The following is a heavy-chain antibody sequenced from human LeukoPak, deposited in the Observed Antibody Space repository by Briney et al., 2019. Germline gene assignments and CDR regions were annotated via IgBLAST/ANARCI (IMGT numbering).Heavy chain of an antibody. D-gene: IGHD3-9*01. CDR2: INGDNGNT. CDR3: ARAPYDILTGYSLNWFDP. CDR1: GYTFTSYG. Sequence: ASVKVSCKASGYTFTSYGISWVRQAPGQGLEWMGWINGDNGNTKYSQKFQGRVTITRDTSAYTGYMELRSLTSADTAVYFCARAPYDILTGYSLNWFDPWGQGTLVTVSS. V-gene: IGHV1-18*01. J-gene: IGHJ5*02.